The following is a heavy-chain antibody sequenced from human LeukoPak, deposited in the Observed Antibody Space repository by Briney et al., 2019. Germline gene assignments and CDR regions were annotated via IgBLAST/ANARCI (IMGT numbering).Heavy chain of an antibody. D-gene: IGHD6-19*01. CDR1: GFTFSSYS. CDR2: ISSSSSYI. V-gene: IGHV3-21*01. Sequence: GGSLRLSCAASGFTFSSYSMNWVRQAPGKGLEWVSSISSSSSYIYYADSVKGRFTISRDNAKNSLYLQMNSLRAEDTAVYYCASAAKAVAGTLDYWGQGTLVTVSS. CDR3: ASAAKAVAGTLDY. J-gene: IGHJ4*02.